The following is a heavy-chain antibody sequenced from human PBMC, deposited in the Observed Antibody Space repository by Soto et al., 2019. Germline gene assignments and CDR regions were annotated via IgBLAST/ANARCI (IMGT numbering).Heavy chain of an antibody. J-gene: IGHJ5*02. D-gene: IGHD4-17*01. CDR3: ARLRYDYGDYLWFDP. V-gene: IGHV5-10-1*01. Sequence: GESLKISCKGSGYSFTSYWISWVRQMPGKGLEWMGRIDPSDSYTKYSPSFQGHVTMSADKSISTAYLQWSSLKASDTAMYYCARLRYDYGDYLWFDPWGQGTLVTVSS. CDR2: IDPSDSYT. CDR1: GYSFTSYW.